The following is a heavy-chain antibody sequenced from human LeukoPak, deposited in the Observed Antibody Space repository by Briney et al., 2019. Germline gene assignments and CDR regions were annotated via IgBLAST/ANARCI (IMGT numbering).Heavy chain of an antibody. D-gene: IGHD4-17*01. CDR2: IRYDGSNK. V-gene: IGHV3-30*02. CDR3: ASGDGDFGDPFDY. CDR1: GFTFSSYG. J-gene: IGHJ4*02. Sequence: GGSLRLSCAASGFTFSSYGMHWVRQAPGKGLEWVAFIRYDGSNKYYADSVKGRFTISRDNAKNTLYLQMNSLRAEDTAVYYCASGDGDFGDPFDYWSQGTLVTVSS.